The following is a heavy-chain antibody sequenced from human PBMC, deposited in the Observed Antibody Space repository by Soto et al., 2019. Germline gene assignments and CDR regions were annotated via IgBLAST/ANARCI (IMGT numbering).Heavy chain of an antibody. J-gene: IGHJ4*02. Sequence: EVALLESGGGFVQPGESLRISCAASTFTFSNFPMSWVRQAPGKGLEWVSTIAFHGEDTHYSESVKGRFTISRDNSKNTLFLQMNSLRVEDTAIYYCAIDESLGDYRTRDYWGQGTLVTVSS. CDR2: IAFHGEDT. CDR3: AIDESLGDYRTRDY. CDR1: TFTFSNFP. D-gene: IGHD4-17*01. V-gene: IGHV3-23*01.